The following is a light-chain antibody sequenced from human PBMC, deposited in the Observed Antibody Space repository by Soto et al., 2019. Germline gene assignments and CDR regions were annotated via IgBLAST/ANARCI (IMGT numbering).Light chain of an antibody. J-gene: IGLJ3*02. Sequence: QSVLTQPASVSGSPGQSIANSCTGTNSDVGGYNYVSWYQHHPGKAPKLMIYEVSNRPSGVSNRFSGSKSGNTASLTISGLQAEDEADYYCSSYTTSTTWVFGGGTKLTVL. CDR1: NSDVGGYNY. CDR3: SSYTTSTTWV. CDR2: EVS. V-gene: IGLV2-14*01.